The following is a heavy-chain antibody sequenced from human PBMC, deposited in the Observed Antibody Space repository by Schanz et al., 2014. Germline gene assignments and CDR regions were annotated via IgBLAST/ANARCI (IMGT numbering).Heavy chain of an antibody. CDR3: TKGRAFGR. D-gene: IGHD3-10*01. CDR1: GYTFTSYD. J-gene: IGHJ1*01. Sequence: QVQLVQSGGEVKKPGASATVSCKASGYTFTSYDINWVRQATGQGLEWMGWMNSKTGNTGYAQRFQGRVTMTRNTSIATAYLELSSLRAGDTASYYCTKGRAFGRWGQGTLXTVSS. CDR2: MNSKTGNT. V-gene: IGHV1-8*01.